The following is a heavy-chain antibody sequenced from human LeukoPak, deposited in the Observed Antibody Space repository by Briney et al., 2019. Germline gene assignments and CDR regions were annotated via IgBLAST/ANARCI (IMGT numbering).Heavy chain of an antibody. CDR3: AGLHRRHSTPLYYYFDH. J-gene: IGHJ4*02. D-gene: IGHD5-24*01. CDR2: MYLSGTT. V-gene: IGHV4-4*02. Sequence: ASETLSLTCAVSGGSISSVNWWWWVRQPPGKGVERSGVMYLSGTTHYHPSLKSRATISIDKSRNQLSLEWSAVAAADTAVYYCAGLHRRHSTPLYYYFDHWAQGLLVTVSS. CDR1: GGSISSVNW.